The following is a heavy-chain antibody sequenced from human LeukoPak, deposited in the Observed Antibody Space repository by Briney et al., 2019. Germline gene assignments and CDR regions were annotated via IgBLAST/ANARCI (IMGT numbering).Heavy chain of an antibody. Sequence: HPGGSLGLSCAASGFTFSSYAMHWVRQAPGKGLEWVAVISYDGSNKYYADSVKGRFTISRDNSKNTLYLQMNSLRAEDTAVYYCARDGGEYSSSFRLDYWGQGTLVTVSS. CDR2: ISYDGSNK. V-gene: IGHV3-30*04. J-gene: IGHJ4*02. D-gene: IGHD6-13*01. CDR1: GFTFSSYA. CDR3: ARDGGEYSSSFRLDY.